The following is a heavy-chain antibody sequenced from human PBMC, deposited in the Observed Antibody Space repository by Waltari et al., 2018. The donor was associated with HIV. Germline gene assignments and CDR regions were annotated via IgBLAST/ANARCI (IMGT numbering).Heavy chain of an antibody. CDR2: IWYDGGDK. D-gene: IGHD4-4*01. Sequence: VQLVESGGGVVQPGRALRLPCAGSGFTFSSFGIHGVRQAPGSGLEWVAGIWYDGGDKFHAESVKGRFIISRDNSRNIVFLQMNSLRAEDTALYYCARDKAPYSTSSAVDYWGQGTLVTVSS. CDR1: GFTFSSFG. V-gene: IGHV3-33*01. CDR3: ARDKAPYSTSSAVDY. J-gene: IGHJ4*02.